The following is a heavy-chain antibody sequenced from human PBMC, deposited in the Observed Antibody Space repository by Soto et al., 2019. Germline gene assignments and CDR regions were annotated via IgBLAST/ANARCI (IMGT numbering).Heavy chain of an antibody. CDR1: GYTFSDEY. CDR3: AKSRSQWLSSLHD. Sequence: QAQLVQSGPEVKRPGSSVTVSCATSGYTFSDEYLHWVRQAPGQGLDWVAWIHPKSGSTFYAQRLQGRVSVTSDTASSTAYSEMTSLTSDDTAVYYCAKSRSQWLSSLHDWGQGSLITVSS. D-gene: IGHD6-19*01. J-gene: IGHJ4*02. CDR2: IHPKSGST. V-gene: IGHV1-2*02.